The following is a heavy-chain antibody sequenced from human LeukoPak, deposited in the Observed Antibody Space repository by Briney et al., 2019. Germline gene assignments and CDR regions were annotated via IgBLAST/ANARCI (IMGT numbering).Heavy chain of an antibody. Sequence: PGGSLRLSCAASGFTFSSYSMNWVRQAPGKGLEWVSYISSSSSTIYYADSVKGRFTISRDNAKNSLYLQMNSLRAEDTAVYYCARDLKGMIFGVVTDYWGQGTLVTVSS. V-gene: IGHV3-48*01. J-gene: IGHJ4*02. CDR1: GFTFSSYS. CDR3: ARDLKGMIFGVVTDY. CDR2: ISSSSSTI. D-gene: IGHD3-3*01.